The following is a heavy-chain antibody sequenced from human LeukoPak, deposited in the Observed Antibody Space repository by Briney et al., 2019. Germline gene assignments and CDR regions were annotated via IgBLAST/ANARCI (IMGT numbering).Heavy chain of an antibody. CDR3: AREEVTMVRGVIIRYFDY. J-gene: IGHJ4*02. Sequence: ASVKVSCKASGYTFTGYYMHWVRQAPGQGLEWMGWINPNSGGTNYAQKFQGRATMTRDTSISTAYMELSRLRSDDTAVYYCAREEVTMVRGVIIRYFDYWGQGTLVTVSS. D-gene: IGHD3-10*01. V-gene: IGHV1-2*02. CDR1: GYTFTGYY. CDR2: INPNSGGT.